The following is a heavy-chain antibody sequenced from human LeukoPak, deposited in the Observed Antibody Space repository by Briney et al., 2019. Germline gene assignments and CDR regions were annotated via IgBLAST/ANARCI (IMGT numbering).Heavy chain of an antibody. Sequence: GGSLRLSCAASGFTFSSYAMHWVSQAPGKGLEWVAVVSSDGGTKYYADSVKGRFTISRDNSRNTMYLQMDSLRAEDTAVYYCAKEYDSGGYGANFDYWGQGTLVTVSS. CDR3: AKEYDSGGYGANFDY. V-gene: IGHV3-30*04. J-gene: IGHJ4*02. CDR1: GFTFSSYA. D-gene: IGHD3-10*01. CDR2: VSSDGGTK.